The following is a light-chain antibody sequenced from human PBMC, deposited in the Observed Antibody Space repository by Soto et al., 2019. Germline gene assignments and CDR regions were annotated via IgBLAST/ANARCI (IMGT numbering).Light chain of an antibody. J-gene: IGLJ3*02. V-gene: IGLV2-14*01. Sequence: QSALTQPASVSGSPGQSITISCTGTSSDVGAYNYVSWYQQHPGKAPKLMIYEVSNRPSGVSDRFSGSRSGNTASLTISGLQAEDESDYYCISYTSSSTWVFGGGTKPPS. CDR3: ISYTSSSTWV. CDR1: SSDVGAYNY. CDR2: EVS.